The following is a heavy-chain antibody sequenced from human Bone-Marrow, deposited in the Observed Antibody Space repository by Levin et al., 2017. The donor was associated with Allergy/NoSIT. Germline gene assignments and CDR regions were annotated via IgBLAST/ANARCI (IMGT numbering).Heavy chain of an antibody. CDR1: GGSISSSNW. D-gene: IGHD3-10*01. Sequence: SETLSLTCAVSGGSISSSNWWSWVRQPPGKGLEWIGEIYHSGSTNYNPSLKSRVTISVDKSKNQFSLKLSSVTAADTAVYYCASVWFGDSSYWFDPWGQGTLVTVSS. CDR3: ASVWFGDSSYWFDP. V-gene: IGHV4-4*02. J-gene: IGHJ5*02. CDR2: IYHSGST.